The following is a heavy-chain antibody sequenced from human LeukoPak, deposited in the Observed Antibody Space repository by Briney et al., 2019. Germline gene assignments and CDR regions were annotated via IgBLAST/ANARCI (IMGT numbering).Heavy chain of an antibody. J-gene: IGHJ2*01. CDR2: MSYSGST. CDR1: GGSISSSSFY. D-gene: IGHD3-22*01. CDR3: ATTDYYNSSGAYWYFDV. Sequence: SETLSLTRPLSGGSISSSSFYWGWIRQPPGKGLEWFGSMSYSGSTYYNPLLKSRVTISVDTSKNQFSLKMSSVTAADTAVYYCATTDYYNSSGAYWYFDVWGRGSLVTVSS. V-gene: IGHV4-39*01.